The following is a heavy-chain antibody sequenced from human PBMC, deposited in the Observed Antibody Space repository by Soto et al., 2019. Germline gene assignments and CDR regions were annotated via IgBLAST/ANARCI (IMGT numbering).Heavy chain of an antibody. J-gene: IGHJ6*02. D-gene: IGHD5-18*01. CDR2: ISYDGSNK. CDR3: AKGATAQAPYYYYGMDV. Sequence: GVSLRLSCAASGFTFSSYGMHWVRQAPGKGLEWVAVISYDGSNKYYADSVKGRFTISRDNSKNTLYLQMNSLRAEDTAVYYCAKGATAQAPYYYYGMDVWGQGTTVTVSS. CDR1: GFTFSSYG. V-gene: IGHV3-30*18.